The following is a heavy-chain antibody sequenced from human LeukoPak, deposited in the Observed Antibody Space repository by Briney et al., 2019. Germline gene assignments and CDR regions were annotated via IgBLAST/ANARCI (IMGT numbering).Heavy chain of an antibody. D-gene: IGHD3-9*01. Sequence: GGSLRLSCAASGFTVSSNYMSWVRQAPGKGLEWVSVIYSGGSTYYADSVKGRFTISRDNSKNTLYLQMNSLRAEDTAVYYCARDRWGLTGYHTNDYWGQGTLVTVSS. CDR1: GFTVSSNY. V-gene: IGHV3-66*01. CDR2: IYSGGST. CDR3: ARDRWGLTGYHTNDY. J-gene: IGHJ4*02.